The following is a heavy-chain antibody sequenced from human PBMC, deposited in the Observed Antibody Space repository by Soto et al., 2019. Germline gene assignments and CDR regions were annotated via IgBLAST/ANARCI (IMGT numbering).Heavy chain of an antibody. D-gene: IGHD2-15*01. V-gene: IGHV1-8*01. CDR1: GYTSTSYD. J-gene: IGHJ3*02. CDR3: ARGLGDIVVVVAANRDAFDI. CDR2: MNPNSGNT. Sequence: ASVKVSCKASGYTSTSYDINWVRQATGQGLEWMGWMNPNSGNTGYAQKFQGRVTMTRNTSISTAYMELSSLRSEDTAVYYCARGLGDIVVVVAANRDAFDIWGQGTMVTVSS.